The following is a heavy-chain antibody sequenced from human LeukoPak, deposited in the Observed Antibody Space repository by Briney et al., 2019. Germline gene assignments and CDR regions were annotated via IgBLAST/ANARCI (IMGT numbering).Heavy chain of an antibody. CDR2: IYTSGST. J-gene: IGHJ5*02. Sequence: PSETVSLTCTVSGGSISSSSYYWSWIRQPAGKGLEWIGRIYTSGSTNYNPSLKSRVTMSVDTSKNQFSLKLGSVTAADTAVYYCARDGQYSSSWYWNWFDPWGQGTLVTVSS. V-gene: IGHV4-61*02. CDR1: GGSISSSSYY. CDR3: ARDGQYSSSWYWNWFDP. D-gene: IGHD6-13*01.